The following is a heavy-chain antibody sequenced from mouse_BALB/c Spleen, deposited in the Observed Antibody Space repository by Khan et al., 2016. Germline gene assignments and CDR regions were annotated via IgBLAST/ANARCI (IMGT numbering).Heavy chain of an antibody. CDR2: INPSSGYT. D-gene: IGHD2-1*01. CDR3: ARSRRMGCNYLFDY. J-gene: IGHJ2*01. CDR1: GYTFTIYT. V-gene: IGHV1-4*01. Sequence: QVQLQQSGAELARPGASVKMSCKASGYTFTIYTMHWVKQRPGQGLEWIGYINPSSGYTNYNQKFKDKATLTADKSSSTAYMQLSSLTSEDSAVYYYARSRRMGCNYLFDYWGQGTTLTVSS.